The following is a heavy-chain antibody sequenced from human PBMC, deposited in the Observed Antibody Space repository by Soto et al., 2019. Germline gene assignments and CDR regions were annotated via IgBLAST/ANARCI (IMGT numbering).Heavy chain of an antibody. CDR1: GGSVSNGRYY. D-gene: IGHD2-2*01. J-gene: IGHJ4*02. CDR3: ARELPYCSSTSCYQFDY. CDR2: VYYSGST. Sequence: QVQLQESGPGLVKPSETLSLTCTVSGGSVSNGRYYWGWIRQPPGKGLEWIGYVYYSGSTNYNPSLKSRVTISIDTSKNQFSLKLSSVTAADTAVYYCARELPYCSSTSCYQFDYWGQGTLVTVSS. V-gene: IGHV4-61*01.